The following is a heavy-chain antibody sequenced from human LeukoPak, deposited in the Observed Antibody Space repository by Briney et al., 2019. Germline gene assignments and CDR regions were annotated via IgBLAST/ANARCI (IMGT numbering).Heavy chain of an antibody. V-gene: IGHV3-7*01. J-gene: IGHJ4*02. CDR2: IKQDGSEK. D-gene: IGHD2-2*01. CDR1: GFTFSSYW. CDR3: ARVAQVIPRKYCSSTSCYAPLYYFDY. Sequence: GGSLRLSCAASGFTFSSYWMSWVRQAPGKGLEWVANIKQDGSEKYYVDSVKGRFTISRDNAKNSLYLQMNSLRAEDTAVYYCARVAQVIPRKYCSSTSCYAPLYYFDYWGQGTLVTVSS.